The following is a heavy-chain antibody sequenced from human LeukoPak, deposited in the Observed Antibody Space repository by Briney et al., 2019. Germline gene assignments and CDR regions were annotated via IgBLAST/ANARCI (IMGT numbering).Heavy chain of an antibody. Sequence: QPGGSLRLSCRTSGFLFHVYTMVWVRQAPGKGLEWISSSSHSDDSTYYADSVKGRFTISRDNSKDTVYLQMNSLRVDDTALYHCAKSYDTSTSPDHWGQGILVSVSS. CDR1: GFLFHVYT. CDR2: SSHSDDST. J-gene: IGHJ5*02. D-gene: IGHD3-3*01. CDR3: AKSYDTSTSPDH. V-gene: IGHV3-23*01.